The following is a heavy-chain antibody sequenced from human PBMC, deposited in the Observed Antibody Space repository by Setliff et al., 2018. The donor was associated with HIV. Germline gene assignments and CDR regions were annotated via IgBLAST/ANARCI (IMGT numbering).Heavy chain of an antibody. CDR3: ARLRITMIMMLNYFDY. CDR1: GGSISSGNYY. V-gene: IGHV4-61*02. J-gene: IGHJ4*02. Sequence: SETLSLTCTVSGGSISSGNYYWSWIRQPAGKGLEWIGRIYSGGNTNYNPSLKSRVVMSVDTSKNQFSLRLTSVTAADTAVYFCARLRITMIMMLNYFDYWGQGTLVTVSS. CDR2: IYSGGNT. D-gene: IGHD3-22*01.